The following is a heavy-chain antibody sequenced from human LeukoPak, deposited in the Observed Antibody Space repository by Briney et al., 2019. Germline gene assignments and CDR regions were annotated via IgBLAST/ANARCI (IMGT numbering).Heavy chain of an antibody. CDR2: ISAYNGNT. V-gene: IGHV1-18*01. D-gene: IGHD4-23*01. Sequence: ASVKVSCKASGYTFTSYGISWVRQAPGQGLEWMGWISAYNGNTNYAQKLQGRVTMTTDTSTSTAYMELRSLRSDDTAVYYCARHTTVVTRGAFDIWGQGTMVTVSP. CDR3: ARHTTVVTRGAFDI. J-gene: IGHJ3*02. CDR1: GYTFTSYG.